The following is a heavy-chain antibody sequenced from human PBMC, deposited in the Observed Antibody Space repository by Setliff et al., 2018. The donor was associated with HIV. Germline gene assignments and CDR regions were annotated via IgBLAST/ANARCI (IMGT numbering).Heavy chain of an antibody. CDR2: IRYDGSNK. J-gene: IGHJ4*02. CDR1: GFTFSSYG. Sequence: GGSLRLSCAASGFTFSSYGMHWVRQAPGKGLEWVAFIRYDGSNKYYADSVKGRFTISRDNSKNTLYLQMNSLRAEDTAVYYCAKDFLPSLLVDTSHFDYWGQGTLVTVS. CDR3: AKDFLPSLLVDTSHFDY. D-gene: IGHD5-18*01. V-gene: IGHV3-30*02.